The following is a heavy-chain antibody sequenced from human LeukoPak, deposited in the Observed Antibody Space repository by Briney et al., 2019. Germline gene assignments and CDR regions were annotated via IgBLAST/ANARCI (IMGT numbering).Heavy chain of an antibody. V-gene: IGHV4-61*02. J-gene: IGHJ6*03. CDR3: AREDIRTRGIGDYMDV. D-gene: IGHD2-15*01. CDR1: GGSISSGSYY. CDR2: IYSSGST. Sequence: SETLSLTCTVSGGSISSGSYYWSWIRQPAGKGREWIGRIYSSGSTNHNPSLKSRVTISVDRSKNQFSLKLRSVTAADTAVYYCAREDIRTRGIGDYMDVWGKGTTVTVSS.